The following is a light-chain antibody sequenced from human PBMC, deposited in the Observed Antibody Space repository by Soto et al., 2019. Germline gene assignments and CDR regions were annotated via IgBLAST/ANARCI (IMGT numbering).Light chain of an antibody. CDR1: RVISTS. CDR3: LQTSVIPRP. J-gene: IGKJ1*01. Sequence: DIQMTQSPSSVSASVGDGLPITCRASRVISTSLAWYQQSPGKSAKLLIRGAASVHRGVPSCLRCGGAETEITLTIRTLQPEEVATYYCLQTSVIPRPVGQGANV. V-gene: IGKV1-12*01. CDR2: GAA.